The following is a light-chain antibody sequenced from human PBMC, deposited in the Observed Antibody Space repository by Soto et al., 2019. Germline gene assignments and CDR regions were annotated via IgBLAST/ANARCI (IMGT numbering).Light chain of an antibody. CDR3: QQYDDYSWT. CDR2: KAS. Sequence: DIQMTQSPSTLSASVGDRVTITCRASQSVSGWLAWYQQRPGKAPNLLIYKASSLESGVPSRFSGSGSGTEFTLTISSLQPGDFATYYCQQYDDYSWTFGQGTKVEIK. V-gene: IGKV1-5*03. CDR1: QSVSGW. J-gene: IGKJ1*01.